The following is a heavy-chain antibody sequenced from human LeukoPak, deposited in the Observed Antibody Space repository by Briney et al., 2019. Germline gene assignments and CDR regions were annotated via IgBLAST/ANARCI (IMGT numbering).Heavy chain of an antibody. CDR3: ARDESRYYYDSSGYYPPHFDY. Sequence: ASVKVSCKASGYTFTGYYMHWVRQAPGQGLEWMGWINPNSGGTNYAQKFQGWVTMTRDTSISTAYMELSSLRSEDTAVYYRARDESRYYYDSSGYYPPHFDYWGQGTLVTVSS. V-gene: IGHV1-2*04. J-gene: IGHJ4*02. CDR1: GYTFTGYY. CDR2: INPNSGGT. D-gene: IGHD3-22*01.